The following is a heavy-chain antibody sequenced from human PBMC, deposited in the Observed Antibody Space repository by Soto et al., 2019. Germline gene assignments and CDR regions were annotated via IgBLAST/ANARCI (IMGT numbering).Heavy chain of an antibody. V-gene: IGHV3-15*07. D-gene: IGHD3-10*01. CDR2: IKSKSDGGTI. CDR1: GFTFSNAW. Sequence: GGSLRLSCAASGFTFSNAWMNWVRQAPGKGLEWVGRIKSKSDGGTIDYAGPVKGRFTISRDDSRTTRYLQMNSLTTEDTAVYHCATDPDKHYFVSGTSNWGQGTLVTVSS. CDR3: ATDPDKHYFVSGTSN. J-gene: IGHJ4*02.